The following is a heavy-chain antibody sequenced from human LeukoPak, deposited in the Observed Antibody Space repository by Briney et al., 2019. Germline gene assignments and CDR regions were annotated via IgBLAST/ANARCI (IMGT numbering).Heavy chain of an antibody. CDR1: LYTFTGYG. CDR2: NSAKISNT. Sequence: ASVKDSCMHCLYTFTGYGISWVRQAPGQGVEWMGWNSAKISNTNYTQKLQGRVTMTTNTSTSRAYMKLKSLRSDETAVYYCARSRDSSWSESFDIWGQGTMVTVSS. CDR3: ARSRDSSWSESFDI. J-gene: IGHJ3*02. V-gene: IGHV1-18*01. D-gene: IGHD3-10*01.